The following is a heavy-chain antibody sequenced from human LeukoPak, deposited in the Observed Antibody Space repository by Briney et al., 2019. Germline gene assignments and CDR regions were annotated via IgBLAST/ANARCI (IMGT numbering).Heavy chain of an antibody. CDR3: AGSDYYYYMDV. Sequence: PSETLSLTCTVSGGPISSSSYYWGWIRQPPGKGLEWIGSIYHSGSTYYNPSLKSRVTISVDTSKNQFSLKLSSVTAADTAVFYCAGSDYYYYMDVWGKGTTVTVSS. J-gene: IGHJ6*03. CDR2: IYHSGST. V-gene: IGHV4-39*01. CDR1: GGPISSSSYY. D-gene: IGHD3-10*01.